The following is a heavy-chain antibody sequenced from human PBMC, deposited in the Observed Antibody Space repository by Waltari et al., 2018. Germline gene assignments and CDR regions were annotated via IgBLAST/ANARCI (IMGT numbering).Heavy chain of an antibody. V-gene: IGHV3-74*03. CDR1: GFPFSTYC. CDR2: ISSDASDT. D-gene: IGHD1-1*01. J-gene: IGHJ6*02. CDR3: ARVARRTYRSPVPGRHYYYGMDV. Sequence: EEQLVESGGGLVQPGDSLRLSCAASGFPFSTYCMNWVRQAPGKGPLWVSRISSDASDTAYADSVKGRFTISRDNAKNTLYLQMNRLRAEDTAVYYCARVARRTYRSPVPGRHYYYGMDVWGQGTTVTVSS.